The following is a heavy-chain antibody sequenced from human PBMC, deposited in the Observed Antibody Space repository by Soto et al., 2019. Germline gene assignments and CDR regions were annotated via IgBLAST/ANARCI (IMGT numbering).Heavy chain of an antibody. J-gene: IGHJ3*02. CDR1: GYTFTGYY. V-gene: IGHV1-2*04. Sequence: ASVKVSCKASGYTFTGYYMHWVRQAPGQGLEWMGWINPNSGGTNYAQKFQGWVTMTRDTSISTAYTELSRLRSDDTAVYYCAREVRPYCSGGSCYAAFDIWGQGTMVTVSS. D-gene: IGHD2-15*01. CDR2: INPNSGGT. CDR3: AREVRPYCSGGSCYAAFDI.